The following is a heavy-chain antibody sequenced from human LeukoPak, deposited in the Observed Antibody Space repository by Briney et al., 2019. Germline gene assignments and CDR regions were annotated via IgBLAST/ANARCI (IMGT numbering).Heavy chain of an antibody. CDR3: ATEASGLNWFDP. CDR2: ISAYDGNT. Sequence: ASVKVSCKASGYTFSSYGISWVRQAPGQGLEWMGWISAYDGNTNYAQKFQGRVTMTRDTSITTTYMELSRLTPDDSAVYFCATEASGLNWFDPWGQGTLVTVSS. V-gene: IGHV1-18*01. CDR1: GYTFSSYG. J-gene: IGHJ5*02. D-gene: IGHD3-3*01.